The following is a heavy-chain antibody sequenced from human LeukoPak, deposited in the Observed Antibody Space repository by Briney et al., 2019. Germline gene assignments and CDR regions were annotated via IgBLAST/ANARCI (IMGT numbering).Heavy chain of an antibody. V-gene: IGHV3-33*01. Sequence: GRSLRLSCAASGFTFSNYGMHWVRQAPGKGVEGVAVIWYDGTNKYYADSVKGRFTISRDNSKNTLYLQMNSLRAEDTAVYYCAREGDGDYWVLGGNAFDIWGQGTVVTVSS. CDR1: GFTFSNYG. CDR3: AREGDGDYWVLGGNAFDI. J-gene: IGHJ3*02. D-gene: IGHD4-17*01. CDR2: IWYDGTNK.